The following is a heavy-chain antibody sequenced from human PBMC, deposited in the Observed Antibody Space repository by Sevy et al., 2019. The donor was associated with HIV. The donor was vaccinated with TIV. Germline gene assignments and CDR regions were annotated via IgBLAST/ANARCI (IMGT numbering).Heavy chain of an antibody. J-gene: IGHJ4*02. CDR3: ARGGYPRPFDY. Sequence: GGSLRLSCAASGITLSNYGVNWVRQAPGKGLEWVSYISSRSGTIYYADSVKGRFTISRDNAKNTLSLQMNSLRAGDTAVYYCARGGYPRPFDYWGQGTLVTVSS. CDR2: ISSRSGTI. V-gene: IGHV3-48*01. D-gene: IGHD1-1*01. CDR1: GITLSNYG.